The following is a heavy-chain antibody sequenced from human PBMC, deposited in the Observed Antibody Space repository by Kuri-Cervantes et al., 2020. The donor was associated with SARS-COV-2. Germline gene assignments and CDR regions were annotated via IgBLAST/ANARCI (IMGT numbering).Heavy chain of an antibody. CDR1: GFTFSTYA. Sequence: GESLKISCAASGFTFSTYAMHRVRQAPGKGLEWVAHVSYDGSNRFYAQSVRGRFTISRDNSKSTLYLQMDSLRGDDTALYYCAGDLYETYYFDFRGQGALVTVSS. CDR3: AGDLYETYYFDF. J-gene: IGHJ4*02. D-gene: IGHD5/OR15-5a*01. CDR2: VSYDGSNR. V-gene: IGHV3-30*04.